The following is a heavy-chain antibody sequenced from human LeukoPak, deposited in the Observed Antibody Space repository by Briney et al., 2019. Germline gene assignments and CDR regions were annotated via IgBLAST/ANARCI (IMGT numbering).Heavy chain of an antibody. V-gene: IGHV3-30*04. D-gene: IGHD5-18*01. CDR3: ARDQGIQLWDFDY. J-gene: IGHJ4*02. CDR2: ISYDGSNK. CDR1: GFTFSSYA. Sequence: GGSLRLSCAASGFTFSSYAMHWVRQAPGKGLEWVAVISYDGSNKYYADSVKGRFTISRDNSKNTLYLQMNSLRDEDTAVYYGARDQGIQLWDFDYWGQGTLVTVSS.